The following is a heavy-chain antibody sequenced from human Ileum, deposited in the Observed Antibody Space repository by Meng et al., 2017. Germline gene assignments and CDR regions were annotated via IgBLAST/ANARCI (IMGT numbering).Heavy chain of an antibody. CDR2: IFYTGAA. CDR1: GGSITSGDYY. V-gene: IGHV4-30-4*01. J-gene: IGHJ4*02. CDR3: VSERRRSYFFDY. Sequence: QVQLQGSGPGLVKPSQTLSLNCTVSGGSITSGDYYWSWIRQPPGKGLEWIGYIFYTGAAYSNPSLKSRVTVSLDTSKSQFSLKLSSVTAADTAIYYCVSERRRSYFFDYWGQGTLVTVSS.